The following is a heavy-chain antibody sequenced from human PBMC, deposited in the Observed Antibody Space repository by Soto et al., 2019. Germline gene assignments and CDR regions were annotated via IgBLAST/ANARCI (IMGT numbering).Heavy chain of an antibody. CDR3: ARVSAAGTYYFDY. J-gene: IGHJ4*02. D-gene: IGHD6-13*01. Sequence: SETLSLTCTVSGGSISSSSYYWGWIRQPPGKGLEWIGSIYYSGSTYYNPSLKSRVTISVDTSKNQFSLKLSSVTAADTAVYYCARVSAAGTYYFDYWGQGTLVTVSS. V-gene: IGHV4-39*01. CDR2: IYYSGST. CDR1: GGSISSSSYY.